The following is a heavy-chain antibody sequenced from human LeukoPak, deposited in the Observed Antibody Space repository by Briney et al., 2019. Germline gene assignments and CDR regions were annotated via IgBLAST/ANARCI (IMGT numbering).Heavy chain of an antibody. V-gene: IGHV4-31*03. J-gene: IGHJ4*02. CDR1: GGSISSGGYY. CDR2: IYYSGST. Sequence: SQTLSLTCTVSGGSISSGGYYWSWIRQHPGKGLEWIGYIYYSGSTYYNPSLKSRVTISVDKSKNQFSLKLSSVTAADTAVYYCARAPSDIAVATMSYFDYWGQGTLVTVSS. CDR3: ARAPSDIAVATMSYFDY. D-gene: IGHD6-19*01.